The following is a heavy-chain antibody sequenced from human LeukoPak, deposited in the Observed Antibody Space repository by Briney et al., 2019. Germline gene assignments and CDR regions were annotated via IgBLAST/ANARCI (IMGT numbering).Heavy chain of an antibody. D-gene: IGHD5-18*01. CDR2: ISGSGGST. Sequence: GGSLRLSCAASVFTFSSYAMSWVRQAPGKGLEWVSAISGSGGSTFYADSVKGRFTISRDNSKNTLYLQINSLRAEDTAVYYCAKDFGYSYGYDYWGQGTLVTVSS. V-gene: IGHV3-23*01. J-gene: IGHJ4*02. CDR3: AKDFGYSYGYDY. CDR1: VFTFSSYA.